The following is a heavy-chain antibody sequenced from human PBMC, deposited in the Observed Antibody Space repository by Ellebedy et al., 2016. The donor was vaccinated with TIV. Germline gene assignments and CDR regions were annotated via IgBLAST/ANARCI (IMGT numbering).Heavy chain of an antibody. Sequence: GESLKISCAASGFTFSSYGMHWVRQAPGKGLEWVAVIWSDGSNKYYADSVKGRFTISRDNSKNTLYLQMNSLRAEDTAVYYCARDSGSSWWSQYYYYYYGMDVWGQGTTVTVSS. J-gene: IGHJ6*02. CDR2: IWSDGSNK. CDR3: ARDSGSSWWSQYYYYYYGMDV. D-gene: IGHD6-13*01. CDR1: GFTFSSYG. V-gene: IGHV3-33*08.